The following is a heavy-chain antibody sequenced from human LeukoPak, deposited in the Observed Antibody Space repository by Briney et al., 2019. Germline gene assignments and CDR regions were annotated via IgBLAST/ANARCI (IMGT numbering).Heavy chain of an antibody. CDR3: ARHMSSGYSSSWYFPFFDY. CDR2: IYYSGSN. J-gene: IGHJ4*02. V-gene: IGHV4-39*01. D-gene: IGHD6-13*01. Sequence: PSETLSLTCTVSGGSISSSSYYWGWIRQPPGTGLEWIGCIYYSGSNYYNPSLKSRVTISVDTSKNQFSLKLSSVTAADTAVYYCARHMSSGYSSSWYFPFFDYWGQGTLVTASS. CDR1: GGSISSSSYY.